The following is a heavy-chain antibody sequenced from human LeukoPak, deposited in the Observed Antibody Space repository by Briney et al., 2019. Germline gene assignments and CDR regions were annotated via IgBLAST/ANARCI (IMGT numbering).Heavy chain of an antibody. D-gene: IGHD3-22*01. CDR2: IYYSGST. V-gene: IGHV4-59*12. J-gene: IGHJ4*02. Sequence: PSETLSLTCTVSGGSISSYYWSWIRQPPGKGLEWIGYIYYSGSTDYNPSLKSRVTISVDTSKNQFSLKLSSVTAADTAVCYCARAVSITMIVDWGQGTLVTVSS. CDR1: GGSISSYY. CDR3: ARAVSITMIVD.